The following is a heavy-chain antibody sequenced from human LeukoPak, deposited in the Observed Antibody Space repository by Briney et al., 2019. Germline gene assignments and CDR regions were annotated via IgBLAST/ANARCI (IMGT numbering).Heavy chain of an antibody. J-gene: IGHJ4*02. V-gene: IGHV3-48*03. CDR2: ISRSGNTI. CDR3: ASPGGIIVGATNCLSY. Sequence: PGGSLRLSCAISGFTFSGCELTWVRQAPGKGLELISYISRSGNTIYYAASVKGRFTISRDNAKNSLYLQMNSLRAEDTAVYYCASPGGIIVGATNCLSYWGQGTLVTVSS. CDR1: GFTFSGCE. D-gene: IGHD1-26*01.